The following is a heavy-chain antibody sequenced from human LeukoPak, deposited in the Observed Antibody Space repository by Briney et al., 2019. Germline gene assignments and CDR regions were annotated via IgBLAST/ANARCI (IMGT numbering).Heavy chain of an antibody. J-gene: IGHJ3*02. CDR2: ISYDGSSK. CDR3: ARARSSYGYGDAFDI. Sequence: PGGSLRLSCAASGFTFSSYSMTWVRQAPGKGLEWVAVISYDGSSKYYADSVKGRFTISRDNSKNTLYLQINSLRAEDTAVYYCARARSSYGYGDAFDIWGQGTMVTVSS. CDR1: GFTFSSYS. V-gene: IGHV3-30*03. D-gene: IGHD5-18*01.